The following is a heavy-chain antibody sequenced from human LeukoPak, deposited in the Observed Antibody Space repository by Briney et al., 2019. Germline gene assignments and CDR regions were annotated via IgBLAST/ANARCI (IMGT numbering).Heavy chain of an antibody. J-gene: IGHJ4*02. CDR1: GFTFSSYG. Sequence: GRSLRLSCAASGFTFSSYGMHWVRQAPGKGLEWVSAISGSGGSTYYADSVKGRFTISRDNSKNTLYLQMNSLRAEDTAVYYCASQSGSSKGYWGQGTLVTVSS. CDR2: ISGSGGST. CDR3: ASQSGSSKGY. V-gene: IGHV3-23*01. D-gene: IGHD1-26*01.